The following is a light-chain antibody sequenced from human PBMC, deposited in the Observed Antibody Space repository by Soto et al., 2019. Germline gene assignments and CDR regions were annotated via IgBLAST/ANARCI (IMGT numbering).Light chain of an antibody. CDR3: QSYDSSNHAVV. J-gene: IGLJ2*01. V-gene: IGLV6-57*02. CDR2: EDN. CDR1: SGSIASNY. Sequence: NFILTQPHSVSESPGKTVTISCTGSSGSIASNYVQWYQQRPGSAPTTVIYEDNQRPSGVPDRFSGSIDSSSNSASLTISGLKTEDEADYYCQSYDSSNHAVVFGGGTKLTVL.